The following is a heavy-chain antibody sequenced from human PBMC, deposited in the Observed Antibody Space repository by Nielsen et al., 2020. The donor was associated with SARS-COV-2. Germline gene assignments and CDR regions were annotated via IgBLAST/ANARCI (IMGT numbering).Heavy chain of an antibody. CDR1: GGSIFSGGDY. D-gene: IGHD3-9*01. CDR2: IYYSGST. J-gene: IGHJ6*03. V-gene: IGHV4-31*03. CDR3: ARGDILTPYYYMDV. Sequence: SGTLSLTCSVSGGSIFSGGDYWTWIRQHPGKGLEWLGYIYYSGSTSYNPSLKSRVSISVDTSKNQFSLKLSSVTAADTAVYYCARGDILTPYYYMDVWGKGTTVTVSS.